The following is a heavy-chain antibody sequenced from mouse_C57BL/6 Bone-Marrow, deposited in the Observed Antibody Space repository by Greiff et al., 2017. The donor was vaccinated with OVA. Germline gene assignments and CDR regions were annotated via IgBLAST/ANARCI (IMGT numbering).Heavy chain of an antibody. CDR3: ARERVDY. CDR1: GFNIKDDY. J-gene: IGHJ4*01. V-gene: IGHV14-4*01. Sequence: VQLKQSGAELVRPGASVKLSCTASGFNIKDDYMHWVKQRPEQGLEWIGWIDPENGDTEYASKFQGKATLTVDTSSSTAYMELHSLTSEDSAVYFCARERVDYWGQGTSVTVSS. CDR2: IDPENGDT.